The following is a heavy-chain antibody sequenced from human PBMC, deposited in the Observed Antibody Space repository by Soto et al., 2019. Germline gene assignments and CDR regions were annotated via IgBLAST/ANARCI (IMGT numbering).Heavy chain of an antibody. V-gene: IGHV4-4*02. D-gene: IGHD1-1*01. CDR3: ARVRQGCSANNCYFDP. CDR1: GGSVRAPNW. Sequence: QVHLQESGPGLVAPSGTLSLTCTLSGGSVRAPNWWNWVRQSPDKGLRWIAEVHISGHSNYNPSLSSRVSVSIDSSKNQFYLNLNSVTAADTAIYYCARVRQGCSANNCYFDPWGQGTQVTISS. CDR2: VHISGHS. J-gene: IGHJ5*01.